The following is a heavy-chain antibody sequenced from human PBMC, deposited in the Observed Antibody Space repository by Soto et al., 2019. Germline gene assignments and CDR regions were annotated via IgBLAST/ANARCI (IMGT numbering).Heavy chain of an antibody. CDR1: GYTFTGYY. V-gene: IGHV1-2*02. Sequence: GASVKVSCKASGYTFTGYYMHWVRQAPGQGLEWMGWINPNSGGTNYAQKFQGRVTMTRDASISTAYMELSRLRSDDTAVYYCARDPSGRLDKTRPSNNWFDPWGQGTLVTVSS. J-gene: IGHJ5*02. CDR3: ARDPSGRLDKTRPSNNWFDP. D-gene: IGHD3-22*01. CDR2: INPNSGGT.